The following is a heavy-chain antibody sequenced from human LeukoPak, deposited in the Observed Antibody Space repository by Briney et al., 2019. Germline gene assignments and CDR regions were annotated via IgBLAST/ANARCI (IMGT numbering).Heavy chain of an antibody. CDR2: LKEDGSEK. Sequence: GGSLRLSCAASGFTFSSHWMTWVRQAPGKGLEWVANLKEDGSEKYYVDSVKGRFTISRDNAENSLYLQMNSLRGDDTAVYYCARGVYYFDYWGQGTLVTVSS. CDR1: GFTFSSHW. CDR3: ARGVYYFDY. J-gene: IGHJ4*02. V-gene: IGHV3-7*04.